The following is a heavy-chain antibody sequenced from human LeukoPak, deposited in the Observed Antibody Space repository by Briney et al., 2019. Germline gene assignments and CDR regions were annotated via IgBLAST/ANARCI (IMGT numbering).Heavy chain of an antibody. CDR2: IYYSGST. Sequence: SETLSLTCTVSGGSISSYYWSWIRQPPGKGLEWIGYIYYSGSTNYNPSLKSRVTISVDTSKNQFSLKLSSVTAADTAVYYCARGYSGSYWVNYYYYYYMDVWGKGTTVTVSS. V-gene: IGHV4-59*01. J-gene: IGHJ6*03. CDR3: ARGYSGSYWVNYYYYYYMDV. CDR1: GGSISSYY. D-gene: IGHD1-26*01.